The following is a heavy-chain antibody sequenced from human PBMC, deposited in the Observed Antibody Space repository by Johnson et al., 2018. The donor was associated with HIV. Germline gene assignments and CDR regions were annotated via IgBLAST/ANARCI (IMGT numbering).Heavy chain of an antibody. Sequence: QVQLVESGGGVVQPGWSLRLSCAVSGFTFSGYGMHWVRQTPGKGLEWVAFIRHEGNTKYYGESMKGRLIISRDNSKNMLYLEMQSLTTEDTAVYYCARGHTWPKSGFDFWGQGTIVTVSS. V-gene: IGHV3-30*02. D-gene: IGHD3-3*01. J-gene: IGHJ3*01. CDR2: IRHEGNTK. CDR1: GFTFSGYG. CDR3: ARGHTWPKSGFDF.